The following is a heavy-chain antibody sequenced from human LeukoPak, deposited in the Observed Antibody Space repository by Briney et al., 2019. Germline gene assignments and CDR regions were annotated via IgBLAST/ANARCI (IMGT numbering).Heavy chain of an antibody. J-gene: IGHJ5*02. V-gene: IGHV3-7*03. Sequence: PGGSLRLSCAASGLTFNSYWMSWVRQAPGKGLEWVANIKHDDSERYYVDYVKSRFTISTDNAKNSLYLQMNSMRAEDTAVYYCGASTGYSYTKTWGQGTLVTVSS. CDR3: GASTGYSYTKT. CDR2: IKHDDSER. CDR1: GLTFNSYW. D-gene: IGHD5-18*01.